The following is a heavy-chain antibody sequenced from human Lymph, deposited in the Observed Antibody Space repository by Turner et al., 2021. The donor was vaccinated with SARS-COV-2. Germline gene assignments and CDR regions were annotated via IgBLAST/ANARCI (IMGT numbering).Heavy chain of an antibody. Sequence: QVQLVESGGGLVKPGGSLRPPCAASGFTFSDYFMSWIRQAPGKGLEWVSYISSSSTYTNYADSVKGRFTISRDNAKNSLYLQMNSLRAEDTAVYYCARPGGPYYYYGMDVWGQGTTVTVSS. V-gene: IGHV3-11*06. J-gene: IGHJ6*02. CDR2: ISSSSTYT. D-gene: IGHD3-16*01. CDR3: ARPGGPYYYYGMDV. CDR1: GFTFSDYF.